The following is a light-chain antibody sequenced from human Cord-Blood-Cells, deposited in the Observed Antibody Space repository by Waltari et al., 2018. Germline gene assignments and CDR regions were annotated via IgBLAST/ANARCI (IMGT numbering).Light chain of an antibody. CDR2: DVS. Sequence: QSALTQPASVSGSPGQSITISCTGTSSDVGGYNYVSWYQPHPGKAPKLMIYDVSNRPSGVSNRFSGAKSGNTSSLTISGLKAEDEADYYCISYTSSSTLVFGGGTKLTVL. CDR1: SSDVGGYNY. CDR3: ISYTSSSTLV. J-gene: IGLJ3*02. V-gene: IGLV2-14*03.